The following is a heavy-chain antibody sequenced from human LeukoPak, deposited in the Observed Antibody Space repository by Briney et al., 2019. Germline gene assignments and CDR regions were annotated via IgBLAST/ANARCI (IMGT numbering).Heavy chain of an antibody. J-gene: IGHJ4*02. CDR1: GGSISNYF. V-gene: IGHV4-59*01. CDR3: ARQIYGSGSYYPFDH. D-gene: IGHD3-10*01. CDR2: VSYNGNT. Sequence: PSETLSLTCTVSGGSISNYFWSWIRQPPGKGLEWIGYVSYNGNTNYNPSLKSRLTISVDTSENHFSLKLRSVTAADTAVYYCARQIYGSGSYYPFDHWGQGALVTVSS.